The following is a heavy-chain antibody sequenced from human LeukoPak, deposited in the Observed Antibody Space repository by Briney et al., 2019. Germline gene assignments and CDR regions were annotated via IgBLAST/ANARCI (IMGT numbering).Heavy chain of an antibody. CDR3: ARGGGSCSSTSCLYNWFDP. CDR1: GGSFSGYY. D-gene: IGHD2-2*01. Sequence: SETLSLTCAVYGGSFSGYYWSWIRQPPGKGLEWIGEINHSGSTNYNPSLKSRVTISVDTSKNQFSLKLSSVTAADTAVYYCARGGGSCSSTSCLYNWFDPWGQGTLVTVSS. J-gene: IGHJ5*02. V-gene: IGHV4-34*01. CDR2: INHSGST.